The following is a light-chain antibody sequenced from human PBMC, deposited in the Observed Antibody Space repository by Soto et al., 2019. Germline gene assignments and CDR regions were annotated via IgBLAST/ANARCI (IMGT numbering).Light chain of an antibody. CDR2: EVS. J-gene: IGLJ2*01. CDR3: SSYAGSNNLVV. Sequence: QSVLTQPPSASGSPGQSVTISCTGTSSDVGGYNYVSWYQQHPGKAPKLMIYEVSKRPSGVPDRFSGSKSDNMASLTVSGLQAEDEADYYCSSYAGSNNLVVFGGGTKLTVL. V-gene: IGLV2-8*01. CDR1: SSDVGGYNY.